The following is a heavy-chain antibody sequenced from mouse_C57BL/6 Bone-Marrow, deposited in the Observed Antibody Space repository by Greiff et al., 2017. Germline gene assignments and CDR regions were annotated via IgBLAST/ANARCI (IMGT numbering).Heavy chain of an antibody. Sequence: VQLQQPGAELVKPGASVKLSCKASGYTFTNYWMHWVKQRPGQGLEWIGMMHPNGGSPDYNEKFKGEATLSVDKSSRTAYMELSSLTSEDSAVYYCASSYDYDDYTMDYCGQGTSITVSS. V-gene: IGHV1-64*01. CDR2: MHPNGGSP. CDR3: ASSYDYDDYTMDY. J-gene: IGHJ4*01. D-gene: IGHD2-4*01. CDR1: GYTFTNYW.